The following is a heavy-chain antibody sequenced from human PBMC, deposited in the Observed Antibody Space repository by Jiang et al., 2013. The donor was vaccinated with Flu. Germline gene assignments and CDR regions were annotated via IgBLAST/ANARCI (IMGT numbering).Heavy chain of an antibody. CDR2: INHSGST. CDR3: ARQGFYDSSGSTYWFDP. Sequence: LLKPSETLSLTCAVYGGSFSYYYWSWIRQPPGKGLEWIGEINHSGSTNYDPSLKSRVTISIDASRNQFSLKLSSVTAADTAVYYCARQGFYDSSGSTYWFDPWGQGTLVTVSS. J-gene: IGHJ5*02. D-gene: IGHD3-22*01. CDR1: GGSFSYYY. V-gene: IGHV4-34*01.